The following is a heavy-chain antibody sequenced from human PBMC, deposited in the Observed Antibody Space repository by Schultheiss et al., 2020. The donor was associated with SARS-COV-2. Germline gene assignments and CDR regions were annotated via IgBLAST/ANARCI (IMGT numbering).Heavy chain of an antibody. J-gene: IGHJ4*02. V-gene: IGHV4-61*08. CDR3: ARDPGSSSWNEVVFDY. CDR2: IYYSGST. Sequence: SQTLSLTCAVSGYSISSGDYYWSWIRQPPGKGLEWIGYIYYSGSTNYNPSLKSRVTISVDTSKNQFSLKLSSVTAADTAVYYCARDPGSSSWNEVVFDYWGQGTLVTVSS. D-gene: IGHD6-13*01. CDR1: GYSISSGDYY.